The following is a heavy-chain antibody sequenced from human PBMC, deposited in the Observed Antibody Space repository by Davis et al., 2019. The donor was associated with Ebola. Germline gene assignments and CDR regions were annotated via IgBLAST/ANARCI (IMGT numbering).Heavy chain of an antibody. V-gene: IGHV5-10-1*01. Sequence: WESLKISCQGSGYSFTSYWIRWVRQMPGKGLEWMGRIDPSDSYTNYSPSFQGHVTISADKSISTAYLQWSSLKASDTAMYYCARHSTVTNAYYMDVWGKGTTLTVSS. J-gene: IGHJ6*03. CDR1: GYSFTSYW. D-gene: IGHD4-11*01. CDR2: IDPSDSYT. CDR3: ARHSTVTNAYYMDV.